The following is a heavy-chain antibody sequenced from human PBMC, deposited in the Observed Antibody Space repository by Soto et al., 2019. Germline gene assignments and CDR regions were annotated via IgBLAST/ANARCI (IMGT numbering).Heavy chain of an antibody. CDR3: ARGHPGDCSGGSCTYYFDY. V-gene: IGHV3-20*04. CDR1: GFTFDDYG. CDR2: INWNGGST. J-gene: IGHJ4*02. Sequence: EVQLVESGGGVVRPGGSLRLSCAASGFTFDDYGMSWVRQAPGKGLEWVSGINWNGGSTGYADSVKGRFTISRDNAKNSLYLQMNSLRDEDTDLYYCARGHPGDCSGGSCTYYFDYWGQGTLVTVSS. D-gene: IGHD2-15*01.